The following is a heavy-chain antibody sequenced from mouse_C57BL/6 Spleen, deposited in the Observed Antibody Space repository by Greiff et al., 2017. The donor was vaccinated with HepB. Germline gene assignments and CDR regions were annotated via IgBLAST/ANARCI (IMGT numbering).Heavy chain of an antibody. CDR2: ISYSGST. CDR1: GYSITGCYG. Sequence: EVKLVESGPGLVKPSQSLSLTCTVTGYSITGCYGWNWIRQFPGNKLEWMGYISYSGSTNYNPSFQRRISITRDTSKNQFFLQLNSVTTEDTATYYRAITARIKYWGQGTTLTVSS. V-gene: IGHV3-2*02. CDR3: AITARIKY. D-gene: IGHD1-2*01. J-gene: IGHJ2*01.